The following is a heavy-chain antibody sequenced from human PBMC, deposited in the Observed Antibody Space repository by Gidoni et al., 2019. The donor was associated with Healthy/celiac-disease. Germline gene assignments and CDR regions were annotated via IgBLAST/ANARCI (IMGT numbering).Heavy chain of an antibody. CDR2: IDPSDSYT. J-gene: IGHJ5*02. V-gene: IGHV5-10-1*01. CDR3: AREDCSSTSCSNNWFDP. CDR1: GYSFTSYW. Sequence: EVKKPGESLRISCKGSGYSFTSYWISWVRQMPGKGLEWMGRIDPSDSYTNYSPSFQGHVTISADKSISTAYLQWSSLKASDTAMYYCAREDCSSTSCSNNWFDPWGQGTLVTVSS. D-gene: IGHD2-2*01.